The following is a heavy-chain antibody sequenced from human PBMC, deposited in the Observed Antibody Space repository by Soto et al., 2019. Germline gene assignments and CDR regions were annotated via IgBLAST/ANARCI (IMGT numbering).Heavy chain of an antibody. CDR1: GGSISSSSYY. J-gene: IGHJ4*02. D-gene: IGHD4-17*01. V-gene: IGHV4-39*01. CDR3: ARTVYGDYARLRDY. Sequence: QLQLQESGPGLVKPSETLSLTCTVSGGSISSSSYYWGWIRQPPGKALEWIGSIYYIGSTYYNPSLKSRVTISVDTSKNQCSLRLSSVTAADTAVYYCARTVYGDYARLRDYWGQGTLVTVS. CDR2: IYYIGST.